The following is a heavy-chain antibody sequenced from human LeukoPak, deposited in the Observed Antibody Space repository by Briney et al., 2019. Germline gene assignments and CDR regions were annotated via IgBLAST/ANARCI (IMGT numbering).Heavy chain of an antibody. D-gene: IGHD6-25*01. CDR2: ISYDGSNK. CDR1: GFTFSSYG. V-gene: IGHV3-30*18. J-gene: IGHJ4*02. CDR3: AKDRAAYYFDY. Sequence: GGSLRLSCAASGFTFSSYGMHWVRQASGKGLEWVAVISYDGSNKYYADSVKGRFTISRDNSKNTLYLQMNSLRAEDTAVYYCAKDRAAYYFDYWGQGTLVTVSS.